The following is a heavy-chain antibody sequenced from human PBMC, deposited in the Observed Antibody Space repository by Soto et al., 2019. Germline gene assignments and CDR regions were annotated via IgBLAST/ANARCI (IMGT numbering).Heavy chain of an antibody. Sequence: EVQLVETGGGLIHPGGSLRLSCAASGFTVSSNYMSWVRQAPGKGLEWVSVIYSGGSTYYADSVKGRFTISRDNSKNTLYLQMNSLRAEDTAVYYCARDGSNDGSGSSDYYYYGMDVWGQGTTVTVSS. J-gene: IGHJ6*02. D-gene: IGHD3-10*01. CDR1: GFTVSSNY. CDR2: IYSGGST. V-gene: IGHV3-53*02. CDR3: ARDGSNDGSGSSDYYYYGMDV.